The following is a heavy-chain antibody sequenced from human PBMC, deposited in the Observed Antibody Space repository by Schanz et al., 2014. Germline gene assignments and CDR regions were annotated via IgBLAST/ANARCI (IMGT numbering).Heavy chain of an antibody. Sequence: EVQLLESGGGLVQPGGSLRLSCAASGFTFSSYAMSWVRQAPGKGLEWVSAISGSGGDTYYADSVKGRFTISRDNSKNTAYMQLTRLRDDDTAVYYCAKGQLLSYYFDYWGQGTLVTVSS. V-gene: IGHV3-23*01. CDR3: AKGQLLSYYFDY. CDR1: GFTFSSYA. D-gene: IGHD2-21*01. CDR2: ISGSGGDT. J-gene: IGHJ4*02.